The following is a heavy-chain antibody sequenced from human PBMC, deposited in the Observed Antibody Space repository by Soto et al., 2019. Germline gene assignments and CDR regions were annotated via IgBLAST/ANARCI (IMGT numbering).Heavy chain of an antibody. D-gene: IGHD6-6*01. Sequence: EVQLVESGGGLAQPGGSLRLSCAASGFTFSSYWMHWVRQAPGRGRVWVSRINGDGSSTNYADYVQGRFTISRDNAKNTVYLQMNSLRAEDTAVYYCARVSPYSTSPIDYWGQGTLVTVSS. V-gene: IGHV3-74*01. J-gene: IGHJ4*02. CDR3: ARVSPYSTSPIDY. CDR1: GFTFSSYW. CDR2: INGDGSST.